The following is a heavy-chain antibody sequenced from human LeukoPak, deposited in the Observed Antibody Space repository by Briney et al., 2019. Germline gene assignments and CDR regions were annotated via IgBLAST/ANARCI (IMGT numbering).Heavy chain of an antibody. Sequence: PSETLSLTCTVSGGSISSSSYYWGWIRQPPGKGLEWIGSIYYSGSTYYNPSLKSRVTISVDTSKNQFSLKLSSVTAADTAVYYCARNYYGSGSYDTWGQGTLVTVSS. J-gene: IGHJ5*02. D-gene: IGHD3-10*01. CDR2: IYYSGST. CDR1: GGSISSSSYY. V-gene: IGHV4-39*01. CDR3: ARNYYGSGSYDT.